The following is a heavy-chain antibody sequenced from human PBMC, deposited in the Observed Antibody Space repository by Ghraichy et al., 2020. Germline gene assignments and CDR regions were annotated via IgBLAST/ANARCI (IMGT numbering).Heavy chain of an antibody. CDR2: IYYSGST. J-gene: IGHJ4*02. CDR1: GGSISSYY. Sequence: SETLSLTCTVSGGSISSYYWSWIRQPPGKGLEWIGYIYYSGSTNYNPSLKSRVTISVDTSKNQFSLKLSSVTAADTAVYYCAREKCSSTSCYGYFDYWGQGTLVTVSS. V-gene: IGHV4-59*01. CDR3: AREKCSSTSCYGYFDY. D-gene: IGHD2-2*01.